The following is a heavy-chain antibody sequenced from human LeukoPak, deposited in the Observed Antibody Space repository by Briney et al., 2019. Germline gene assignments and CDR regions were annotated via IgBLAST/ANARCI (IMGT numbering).Heavy chain of an antibody. CDR2: ISSSSSYI. CDR3: ARDLNDSSGYCFDY. D-gene: IGHD3-22*01. V-gene: IGHV3-21*01. J-gene: IGHJ4*02. Sequence: GGSLRLSCAASGFTFSSYSMNWVRQAPGKGLEWVSSISSSSSYIYYADSVKGRFTISRDNAKNSLYLQMNSLRAEDTAVYYCARDLNDSSGYCFDYWGQGTLVTVSS. CDR1: GFTFSSYS.